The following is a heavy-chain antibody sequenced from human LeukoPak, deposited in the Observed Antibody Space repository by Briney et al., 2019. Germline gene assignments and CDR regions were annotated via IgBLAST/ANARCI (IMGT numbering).Heavy chain of an antibody. CDR2: IYYSGST. CDR3: ARDGPLYCSGGSCYSGYYYYGMDV. J-gene: IGHJ6*04. D-gene: IGHD2-15*01. Sequence: SETLSLTCTVSGGSISSYYWSWIRQPPGKGLEWIGYIYYSGSTNYNPSLKSRVTISVDTSKNQFSLKLSSVTAADTAVYYCARDGPLYCSGGSCYSGYYYYGMDVWGKGTTVTVSS. V-gene: IGHV4-59*01. CDR1: GGSISSYY.